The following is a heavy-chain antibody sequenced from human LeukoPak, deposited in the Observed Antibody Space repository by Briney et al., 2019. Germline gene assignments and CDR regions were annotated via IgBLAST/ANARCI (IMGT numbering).Heavy chain of an antibody. Sequence: PSETLSLTCTVSGGSISSYYWSWIRQPPGKGLEWIGYIYYSGSTNYNPSLKSRVTISVDTSKNQFSLKLSSVTAADTAVYYCARGPSRQQLALYYFDYWGQGTLVTVSS. J-gene: IGHJ4*02. CDR3: ARGPSRQQLALYYFDY. CDR2: IYYSGST. CDR1: GGSISSYY. V-gene: IGHV4-59*12. D-gene: IGHD6-13*01.